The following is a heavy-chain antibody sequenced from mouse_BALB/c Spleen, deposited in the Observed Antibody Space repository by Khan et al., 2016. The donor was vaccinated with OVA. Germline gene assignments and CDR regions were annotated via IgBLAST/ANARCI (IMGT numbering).Heavy chain of an antibody. V-gene: IGHV1-77*01. CDR1: GYTFTDYV. CDR2: IYPGSGST. Sequence: QVQLQQSGPELVKPGASVKMSCKASGYTFTDYVINWVKQRTGQGLEWIGEIYPGSGSTYYNEKFKGKATLTADKSSNTAYMQLSSLTSEDAAVYFCAKNYASWCAYWRQGNLVTVSA. J-gene: IGHJ3*01. CDR3: AKNYASWCAY.